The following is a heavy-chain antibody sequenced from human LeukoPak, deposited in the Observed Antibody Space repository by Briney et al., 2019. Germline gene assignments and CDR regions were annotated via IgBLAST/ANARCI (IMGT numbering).Heavy chain of an antibody. Sequence: PSETLSLTCTVSGGSISSYYWSWIRQPAGKGLEWIGRIYTSGSTNYNPPLKSRVTMSVDTSKNQFSLKLSSVTAADTAVYYCASGPDFWSGYSTDYYYYYMDVWGKGTTVTVSS. CDR2: IYTSGST. V-gene: IGHV4-4*07. CDR1: GGSISSYY. CDR3: ASGPDFWSGYSTDYYYYYMDV. J-gene: IGHJ6*03. D-gene: IGHD3-3*01.